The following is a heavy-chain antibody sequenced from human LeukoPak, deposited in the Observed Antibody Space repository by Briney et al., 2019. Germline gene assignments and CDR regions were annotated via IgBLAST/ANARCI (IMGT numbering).Heavy chain of an antibody. CDR1: GFTFSSYA. Sequence: GGSLRLSCAASGFTFSSYAMNWVRQAPGKGLEWVSGISGSGISTYYADSVKGRFTISRDNTKNTLYLQMNSLRVEDTAVYYCAKSWNYYDSSGDDALDIWGQGTMVTVSS. J-gene: IGHJ3*02. D-gene: IGHD3-22*01. CDR2: ISGSGIST. CDR3: AKSWNYYDSSGDDALDI. V-gene: IGHV3-23*01.